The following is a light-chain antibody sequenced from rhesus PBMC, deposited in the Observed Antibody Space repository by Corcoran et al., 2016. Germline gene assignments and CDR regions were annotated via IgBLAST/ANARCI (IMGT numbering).Light chain of an antibody. V-gene: IGKV1-21*01. CDR1: QGITND. J-gene: IGKJ2*01. Sequence: DIQMTQSPSSLSASVGDRVTITCRASQGITNDLAWYQQKPGETPKLLIYEASSLQSGIPSRFSGSGSGTDFTLTISRLQSEDFATYYCQHYYNTPYNFGPGTKVEIK. CDR2: EAS. CDR3: QHYYNTPYN.